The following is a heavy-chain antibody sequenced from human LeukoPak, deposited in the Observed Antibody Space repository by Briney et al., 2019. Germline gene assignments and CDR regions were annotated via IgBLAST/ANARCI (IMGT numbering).Heavy chain of an antibody. CDR3: ARGGYYGSGRYYFDS. CDR2: IKSDGSNT. V-gene: IGHV3-74*01. J-gene: IGHJ4*02. D-gene: IGHD3-3*01. Sequence: GGSLRLSCVASGFTFETYNMNWVRQAPGKGLVWVSRIKSDGSNTNYADSVKGRFTISRDNAKNTLHLQMNSLRAEDTAVYYCARGGYYGSGRYYFDSWGQGTLVTVSS. CDR1: GFTFETYN.